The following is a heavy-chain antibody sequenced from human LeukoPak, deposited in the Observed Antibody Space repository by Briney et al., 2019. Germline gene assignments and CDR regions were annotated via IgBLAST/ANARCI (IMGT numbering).Heavy chain of an antibody. CDR3: ARDHGLTYSTSSKANYFDY. V-gene: IGHV3-7*01. CDR1: GFTFSSYW. CDR2: IKQDGSEK. D-gene: IGHD6-6*01. J-gene: IGHJ4*02. Sequence: GGSLRLSCAASGFTFSSYWMSWVRQAPGKGLEWVANIKQDGSEKYYVDSVKGRFTISRDNAKNSLYLQMNSLRAEDTAVYYCARDHGLTYSTSSKANYFDYWGQGTLVTVSS.